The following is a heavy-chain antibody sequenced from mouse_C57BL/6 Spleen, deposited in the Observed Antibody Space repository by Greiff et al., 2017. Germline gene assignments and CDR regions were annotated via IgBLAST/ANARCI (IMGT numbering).Heavy chain of an antibody. CDR3: ARKDYGSNFDV. V-gene: IGHV2-2*01. CDR2: IWSGGST. J-gene: IGHJ1*03. CDR1: GFSLTSYG. D-gene: IGHD1-1*01. Sequence: VQRVESGPGLVQPSQSLSITCTVSGFSLTSYGVHWVRQSPGKGLEWLGVIWSGGSTDYNAAFISRLSISKDNSKSQVFFKMNSLQADDTAIYYCARKDYGSNFDVWGTGTTVTVSS.